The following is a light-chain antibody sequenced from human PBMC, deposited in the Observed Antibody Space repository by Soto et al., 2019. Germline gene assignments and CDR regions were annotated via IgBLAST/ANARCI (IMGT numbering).Light chain of an antibody. CDR2: AAS. CDR1: QSIDRF. CDR3: QQTHGTPYN. V-gene: IGKV1-39*01. J-gene: IGKJ2*01. Sequence: DIRMSQSPPSLAASVGDRVTITCRASQSIDRFLNWYQQKSGIAPKLLIFAASSLQDGVPSRFSGSGSGTDFALTITSPQPEDFATYYCQQTHGTPYNFGQGTKLQIK.